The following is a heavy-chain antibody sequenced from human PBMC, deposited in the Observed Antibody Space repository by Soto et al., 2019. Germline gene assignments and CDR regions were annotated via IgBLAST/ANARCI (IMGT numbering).Heavy chain of an antibody. CDR2: IIPIFGTT. D-gene: IGHD2-8*01. Sequence: QVQLVQSGAEVKKPGSSVKVSCKSSGGTFSTYGFFWVRQAPGQGLEWMGGIIPIFGTTNYAQKFQDRVTITTDEPTSTVYMALTSLTSEETAVNCCASGGVRVLYSPPRIDPWGQGTLVTVSS. CDR3: ASGGVRVLYSPPRIDP. V-gene: IGHV1-69*01. J-gene: IGHJ5*02. CDR1: GGTFSTYG.